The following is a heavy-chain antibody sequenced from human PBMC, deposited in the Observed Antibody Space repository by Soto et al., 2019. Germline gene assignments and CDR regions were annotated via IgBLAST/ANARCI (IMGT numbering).Heavy chain of an antibody. CDR1: GGSISSGGYS. D-gene: IGHD6-19*01. CDR2: IYHSGST. Sequence: LSLTCAVSGGSISSGGYSWSWIRQPPGKGLEWIGYIYHSGSTYYNPSLKSRVTISVDRSKNQFSLKLSSVTAADTAVYYCARDKSSGWQSYNWFDPWGQGTLVTVSS. V-gene: IGHV4-30-2*01. CDR3: ARDKSSGWQSYNWFDP. J-gene: IGHJ5*02.